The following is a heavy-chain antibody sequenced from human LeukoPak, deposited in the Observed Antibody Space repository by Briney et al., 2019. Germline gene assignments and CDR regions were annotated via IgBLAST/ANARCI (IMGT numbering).Heavy chain of an antibody. Sequence: ASVRVSCKASGYTLTDYFMHWVRQAPGQGLEWMGWINPNSGGTNYAQRFQGRVTMTRDTSISTAYMELNRLRSDDTAVYYCARGGHGGWYRPDSVDYWGQGTLVTVSS. CDR2: INPNSGGT. J-gene: IGHJ4*02. CDR1: GYTLTDYF. CDR3: ARGGHGGWYRPDSVDY. V-gene: IGHV1-2*02. D-gene: IGHD6-19*01.